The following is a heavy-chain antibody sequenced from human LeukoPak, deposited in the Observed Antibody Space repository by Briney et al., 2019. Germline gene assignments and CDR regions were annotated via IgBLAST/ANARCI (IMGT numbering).Heavy chain of an antibody. CDR3: ARAQNIAAAGGLDN. CDR1: GYSFTNYW. D-gene: IGHD6-13*01. CDR2: IYPGDSDT. V-gene: IGHV5-51*01. J-gene: IGHJ4*02. Sequence: GESLKISCKGSGYSFTNYWIALVRQLPGKGLEWMGIIYPGDSDTRYGPSFQGQVTISADKSISTAYLQWSSLKASDTAMYYCARAQNIAAAGGLDNWGQGNLVTVSS.